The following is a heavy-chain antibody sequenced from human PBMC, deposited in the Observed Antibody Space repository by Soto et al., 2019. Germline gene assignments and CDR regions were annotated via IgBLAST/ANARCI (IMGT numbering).Heavy chain of an antibody. V-gene: IGHV3-15*01. Sequence: EVQLVESGGGLVKPGGSLRLSCAASGFTFCNAWMSWVRQAPGKGLEWVGRIKIKTDGGTTDYAAPVKGRFTISRDDSKNTLYLQMNSLKTEDTAVYYCTTPNMTQANWGQGTLVTVSS. CDR3: TTPNMTQAN. CDR2: IKIKTDGGTT. CDR1: GFTFCNAW. J-gene: IGHJ4*02.